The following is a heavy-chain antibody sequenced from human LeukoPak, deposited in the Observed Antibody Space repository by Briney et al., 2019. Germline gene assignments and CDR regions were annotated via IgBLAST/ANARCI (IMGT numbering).Heavy chain of an antibody. CDR3: ARVVGPSYGGYFDY. Sequence: GGSLRLSCAASGFTFSSYAMHWVRQAPGKGLEWVAVISYDGSNKYYADSVKGRFTISRDNSKNTLYLQMNSLRAEDTAVYYCARVVGPSYGGYFDYWGQGTLVTVSS. CDR2: ISYDGSNK. CDR1: GFTFSSYA. D-gene: IGHD4-23*01. V-gene: IGHV3-30*04. J-gene: IGHJ4*02.